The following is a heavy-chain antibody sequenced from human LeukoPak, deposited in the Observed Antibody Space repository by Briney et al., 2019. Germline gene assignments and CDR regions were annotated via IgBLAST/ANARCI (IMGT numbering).Heavy chain of an antibody. CDR3: ARGRGDYGSYYMDV. Sequence: GGSLRLSCAASGFTVSSNYMSWVRQAPGKGLEWVSVIYSGGSTYYADSVKGRFTISRDNAKNSLYLQMNSLRAEDTAVYYCARGRGDYGSYYMDVWGKGTTVTVSS. V-gene: IGHV3-53*01. CDR2: IYSGGST. J-gene: IGHJ6*03. CDR1: GFTVSSNY. D-gene: IGHD4-17*01.